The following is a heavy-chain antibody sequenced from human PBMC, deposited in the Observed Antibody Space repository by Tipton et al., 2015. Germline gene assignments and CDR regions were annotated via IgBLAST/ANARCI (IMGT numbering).Heavy chain of an antibody. CDR1: GGYFRGYY. D-gene: IGHD2/OR15-2a*01. V-gene: IGHV4-34*01. Sequence: TLSLTCAVYGGYFRGYYWSWLRQPPGKGLEWIGHINANGDTHYNPSLESRVAISVDTSKKQFSLKLSSVTAADTAMYYCATPEAATNTFYFDYWGQGSLVTVSS. CDR3: ATPEAATNTFYFDY. CDR2: INANGDT. J-gene: IGHJ4*02.